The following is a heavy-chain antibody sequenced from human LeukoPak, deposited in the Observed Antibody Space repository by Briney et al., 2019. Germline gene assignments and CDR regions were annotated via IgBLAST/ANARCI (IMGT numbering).Heavy chain of an antibody. CDR3: ARGRFLEWLFKAPLGY. Sequence: ASVKVSCKASGYTFTSYDINWVRQATGQGLEWMGWMNPNSGNTGYAQKFQGRVTITRNTSISTAYMELSSLRSEDTAVYYCARGRFLEWLFKAPLGYWVQATLVTVSS. V-gene: IGHV1-8*03. D-gene: IGHD3-3*01. CDR2: MNPNSGNT. J-gene: IGHJ4*02. CDR1: GYTFTSYD.